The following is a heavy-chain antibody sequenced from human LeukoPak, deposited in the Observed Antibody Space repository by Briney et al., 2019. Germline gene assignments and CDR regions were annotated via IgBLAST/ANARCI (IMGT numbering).Heavy chain of an antibody. V-gene: IGHV1-18*01. J-gene: IGHJ4*01. CDR3: AARSGTYPYYFDY. CDR1: GYTFTSYG. CDR2: ISTYNGNT. D-gene: IGHD3-10*01. Sequence: ASVKVSCKASGYTFTSYGMSWVRQAPGQGLGWMGWISTYNGNTNYAQKFQGRVTMTTDTSTSTAYMELRSLRPDDTAVYYCAARSGTYPYYFDYWGQGTLVTVSS.